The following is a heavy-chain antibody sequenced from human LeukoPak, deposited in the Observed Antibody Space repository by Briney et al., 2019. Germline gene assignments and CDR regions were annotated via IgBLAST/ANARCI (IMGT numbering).Heavy chain of an antibody. CDR3: ARGYSYGYGVDWDY. CDR1: GFTFSSYW. V-gene: IGHV3-7*01. CDR2: IKQDGSEK. D-gene: IGHD5-18*01. Sequence: GESLRLSCAASGFTFSSYWMSWVRQAPGKGLEWVANIKQDGSEKYYVDSVKGRFTISRDNAKNSLFLQMNSLRAEDTAVYYCARGYSYGYGVDWDYWGQGTLVTVSS. J-gene: IGHJ4*02.